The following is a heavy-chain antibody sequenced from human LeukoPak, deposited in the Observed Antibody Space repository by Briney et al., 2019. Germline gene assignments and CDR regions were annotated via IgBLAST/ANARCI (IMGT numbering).Heavy chain of an antibody. CDR3: ARNGAARRPQNIMVRESRHYFDY. CDR1: GFTFSSYG. V-gene: IGHV3-7*01. J-gene: IGHJ4*02. Sequence: GGSLRLSCAASGFTFSSYGMHWVRQAPGKGLEWVANIKQDGSEKNYVESVKGRFTISRDNAKNSLYLQTNSLRAEDTAVYYCARNGAARRPQNIMVRESRHYFDYWGQGTLVTVSS. CDR2: IKQDGSEK. D-gene: IGHD3-10*01.